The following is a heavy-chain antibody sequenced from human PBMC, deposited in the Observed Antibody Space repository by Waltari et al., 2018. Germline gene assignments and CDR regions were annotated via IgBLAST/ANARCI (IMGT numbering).Heavy chain of an antibody. Sequence: GSALSHSVYWMCWVRQVPGKGRVWVSTITSDGSRTRYADSVKGRFTVSRDNAKNTLYLQMNSLRAEDTAVYYCASHRPGGYGMDVWGHGTTVTVSS. CDR3: ASHRPGGYGMDV. CDR1: ALSHSVYW. J-gene: IGHJ6*02. D-gene: IGHD2-15*01. V-gene: IGHV3-74*01. CDR2: ITSDGSRT.